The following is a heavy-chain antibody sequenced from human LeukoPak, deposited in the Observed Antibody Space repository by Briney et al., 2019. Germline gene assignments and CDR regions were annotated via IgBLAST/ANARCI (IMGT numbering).Heavy chain of an antibody. CDR2: INHSGST. J-gene: IGHJ4*02. D-gene: IGHD6-13*01. CDR3: AGHRKGRIAAAGYPDY. V-gene: IGHV4-34*01. Sequence: PSETLSLTCAVYGGSFSGYYWSWIRQPPGKGLEWIGEINHSGSTNYNPSLKSRVTISVDTSKNQFSLKLSSVTAADTAVYYCAGHRKGRIAAAGYPDYWGQGTLVTVSS. CDR1: GGSFSGYY.